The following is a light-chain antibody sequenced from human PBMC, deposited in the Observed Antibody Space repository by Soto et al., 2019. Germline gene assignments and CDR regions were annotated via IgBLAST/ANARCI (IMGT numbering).Light chain of an antibody. CDR2: EVS. J-gene: IGLJ1*01. Sequence: QSGLTQPPSASVSPGQSVTISCTGTSSDVGKYDYVSWFQHHPGKAPKLLIYEVSKRPSGVPDRFSGSKSGSTASLTVSGLQTEDEADYYCNSYVAGSDVFGTGTKVTVL. CDR3: NSYVAGSDV. CDR1: SSDVGKYDY. V-gene: IGLV2-8*01.